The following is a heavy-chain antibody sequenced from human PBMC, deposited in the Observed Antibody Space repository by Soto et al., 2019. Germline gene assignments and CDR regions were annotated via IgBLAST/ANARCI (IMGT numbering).Heavy chain of an antibody. D-gene: IGHD1-1*01. Sequence: QVQLQQWGAGLVKPSDTLSLSCAVYGQSFSGHSWSWIRQPPGQGLEWIGEINESGSTYYNPSLKSRVTISTDTSKNQFSLKLSSVSAADTAAYFCARGSGIVALPGELEDVNYDYWGQGTLVNVSS. CDR3: ARGSGIVALPGELEDVNYDY. V-gene: IGHV4-34*01. CDR1: GQSFSGHS. J-gene: IGHJ4*02. CDR2: INESGST.